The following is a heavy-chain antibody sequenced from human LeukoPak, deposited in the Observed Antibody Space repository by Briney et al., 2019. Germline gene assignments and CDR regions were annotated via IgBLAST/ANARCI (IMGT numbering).Heavy chain of an antibody. V-gene: IGHV5-51*01. Sequence: GESLKISCKGSGYSFTSYWIGWVRQIPGKGLKWMGIIYPSDSDARYSPSFQGQVTISADKSISTAYLQWSSLKASDTAMYYCARRRDLYSGSYYPFDYWGQGTLVTVSS. CDR1: GYSFTSYW. CDR2: IYPSDSDA. J-gene: IGHJ4*02. CDR3: ARRRDLYSGSYYPFDY. D-gene: IGHD1-26*01.